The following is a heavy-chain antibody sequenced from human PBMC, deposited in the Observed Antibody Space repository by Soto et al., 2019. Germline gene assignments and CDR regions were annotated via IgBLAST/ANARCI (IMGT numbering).Heavy chain of an antibody. J-gene: IGHJ6*02. Sequence: SETLSLTCTVSGGSISSYYWSWIRQPAGKGLEWIGRIYTSGGTNYNPPLKSRVTMSVDTSKNQFSLKLSSVTAADTAVYYCARLQGDLKLYGMDVWGQGTTVTVSS. CDR1: GGSISSYY. D-gene: IGHD3-16*01. V-gene: IGHV4-4*07. CDR2: IYTSGGT. CDR3: ARLQGDLKLYGMDV.